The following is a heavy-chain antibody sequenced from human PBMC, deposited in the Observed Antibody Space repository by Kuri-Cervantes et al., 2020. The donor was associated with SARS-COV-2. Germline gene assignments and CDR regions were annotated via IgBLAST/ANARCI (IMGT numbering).Heavy chain of an antibody. CDR2: ISYDGSNK. D-gene: IGHD3-10*01. Sequence: GGSLRLSCAASGFTFSSYAMHWVRQAPGKGLEWVAVISYDGSNKYYADSVKGRFTISRDNSKNTLYLQMNSLRAEDTAVYYCARIYRYYYGSGIPRAATYYYYYMDVWATGPRSPSP. V-gene: IGHV3-30*14. CDR3: ARIYRYYYGSGIPRAATYYYYYMDV. J-gene: IGHJ6*03. CDR1: GFTFSSYA.